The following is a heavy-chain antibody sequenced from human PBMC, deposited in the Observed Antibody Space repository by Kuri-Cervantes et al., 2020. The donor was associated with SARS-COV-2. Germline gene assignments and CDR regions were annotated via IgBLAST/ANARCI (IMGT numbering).Heavy chain of an antibody. J-gene: IGHJ3*02. V-gene: IGHV3-21*04. CDR1: GFTFSSYS. D-gene: IGHD3-3*01. CDR3: AREGGGDPLVLGFGVVIHDAFDI. CDR2: ISSSSSDI. Sequence: GGSLRLSCAASGFTFSSYSMNWARQAPGKGLEWVSSISSSSSDIYYADSVKGRFTISRDNAKNSLYLKMNSLRAEDTAVYYCAREGGGDPLVLGFGVVIHDAFDIWGQGTMVTVSS.